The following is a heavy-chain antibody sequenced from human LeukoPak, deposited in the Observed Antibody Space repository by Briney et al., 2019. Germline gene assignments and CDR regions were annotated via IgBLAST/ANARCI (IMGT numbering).Heavy chain of an antibody. CDR3: ARDMARGIVGATPDAFDI. CDR2: INPNSGGT. CDR1: GYTFTGYY. V-gene: IGHV1-2*04. Sequence: VASVKVSCTASGYTFTGYYMHWVRQAPGQGLEWMGWINPNSGGTNYAQKFQGWVTMTRDTSISTAYMELSRLRSDDTAVYYCARDMARGIVGATPDAFDIWGQGTMVTVSS. J-gene: IGHJ3*02. D-gene: IGHD1-26*01.